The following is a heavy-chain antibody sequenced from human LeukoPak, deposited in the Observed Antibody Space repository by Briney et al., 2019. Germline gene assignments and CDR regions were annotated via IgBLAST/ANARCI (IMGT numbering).Heavy chain of an antibody. D-gene: IGHD2/OR15-2a*01. Sequence: ASETLSLTCTVSGGSISSYYWSWIRQPPGKGLEWIGYIYYSGSTNYNPSLKSRVTISVDTSKNQFSLKLSPVTAADTAVYYCARDSLWGAFDIWGQGTMVTVSS. CDR1: GGSISSYY. CDR2: IYYSGST. CDR3: ARDSLWGAFDI. J-gene: IGHJ3*02. V-gene: IGHV4-59*01.